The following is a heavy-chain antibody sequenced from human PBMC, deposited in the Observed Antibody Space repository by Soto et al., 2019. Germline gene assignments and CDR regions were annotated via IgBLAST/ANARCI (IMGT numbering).Heavy chain of an antibody. CDR1: GGSISSGDYY. CDR2: IYYSGST. J-gene: IGHJ4*02. CDR3: ASRHSSPYFDY. D-gene: IGHD6-13*01. V-gene: IGHV4-30-4*01. Sequence: QVQLQESGPGLVKPSQTLSLTCTVSGGSISSGDYYWSWIRQPPGKGLEWIGSIYYSGSTYYTPSLKSRVTISVDTSENQFPLKLNSVTAADTAVYYCASRHSSPYFDYWGQGTLVTVSS.